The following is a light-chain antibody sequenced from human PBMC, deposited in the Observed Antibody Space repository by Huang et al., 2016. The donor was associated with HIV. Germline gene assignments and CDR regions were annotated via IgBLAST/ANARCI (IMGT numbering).Light chain of an antibody. J-gene: IGKJ1*01. CDR1: QSVSSD. Sequence: DIVLTQSPATLSLSPGERATLSCRASQSVSSDLAWYQQKPVQAPRLLIYDASHRATGNPARFSGSGSGTDFTLTISSLEPEDVAVYYCQQRSNWPRTFGQGTKVEIK. CDR2: DAS. CDR3: QQRSNWPRT. V-gene: IGKV3-11*01.